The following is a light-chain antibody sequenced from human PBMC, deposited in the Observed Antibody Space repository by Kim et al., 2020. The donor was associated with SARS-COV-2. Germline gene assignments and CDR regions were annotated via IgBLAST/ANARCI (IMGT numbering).Light chain of an antibody. CDR3: SAWDSSLSIWV. J-gene: IGLJ3*02. V-gene: IGLV10-54*01. CDR1: SNNVGYQG. CDR2: RDN. Sequence: QAGLTQPPSVSKDLRQTATLTCTGNSNNVGYQGAVWLQQHQGHPPKLLSYRDNSRPSGISDRLSASRSENTASLTITGLQPEDDADYYCSAWDSSLSIWVFGEGTQLTVL.